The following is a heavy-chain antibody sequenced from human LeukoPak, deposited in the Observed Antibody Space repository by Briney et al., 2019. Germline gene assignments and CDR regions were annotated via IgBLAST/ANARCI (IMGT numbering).Heavy chain of an antibody. CDR3: ARVGSTGWYGDFDP. Sequence: GGSLRLSCAASAFTFSRYGMHWVRRAPGKGLEWVAGIYDDGSQKYYGDSVKGRFTISRDNSQKTLNLHMNSLKPDDTAVYFCARVGSTGWYGDFDPWGQGAPVTVYS. D-gene: IGHD6-19*01. CDR1: AFTFSRYG. CDR2: IYDDGSQK. V-gene: IGHV3-30*12. J-gene: IGHJ5*02.